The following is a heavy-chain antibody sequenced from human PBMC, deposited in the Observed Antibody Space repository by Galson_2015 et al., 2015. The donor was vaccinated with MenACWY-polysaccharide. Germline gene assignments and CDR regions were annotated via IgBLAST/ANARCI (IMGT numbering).Heavy chain of an antibody. CDR1: GFTFSSHG. V-gene: IGHV3-30*03. Sequence: SLRLSCAASGFTFSSHGMHWVRQAPGKGLEWVAVISYDGSNKYYADSVKGRFTISRDNSKNTLYLQVDSLRPEDTALYYCARAPSALRLGETSPNYFYDYWGQGTLVTVSS. D-gene: IGHD3-16*01. CDR2: ISYDGSNK. CDR3: ARAPSALRLGETSPNYFYDY. J-gene: IGHJ4*02.